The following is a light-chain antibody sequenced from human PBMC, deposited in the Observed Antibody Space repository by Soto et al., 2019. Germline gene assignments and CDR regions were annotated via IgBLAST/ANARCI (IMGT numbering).Light chain of an antibody. CDR1: QSVSSY. CDR3: QQRSNWPT. J-gene: IGKJ5*01. CDR2: DAS. Sequence: EIVYTQCPATLSVSPGERATLSCRASQSVSSYLAWYQQKPGQAPRLLIYDASNRATGIPARFSGSGSGTDFTLTSSSLEPEDFAVYYCQQRSNWPTFGQGTRLEI. V-gene: IGKV3-11*01.